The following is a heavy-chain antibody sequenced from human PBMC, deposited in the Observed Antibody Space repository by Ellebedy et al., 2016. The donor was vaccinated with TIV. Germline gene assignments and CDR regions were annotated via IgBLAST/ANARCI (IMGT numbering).Heavy chain of an antibody. V-gene: IGHV3-23*01. CDR1: GFTFATYA. CDR3: AKGRGGGSDSSAPRYYFDY. J-gene: IGHJ4*02. D-gene: IGHD3-22*01. Sequence: GESLKISCAASGFTFATYAMSWVRQAPGKGLEWVSTISGRGTSTYYADSVEGRFTISRDNSKKTLYLQMNSLRAEDTAIYYCAKGRGGGSDSSAPRYYFDYWGLGTLVTVSS. CDR2: ISGRGTST.